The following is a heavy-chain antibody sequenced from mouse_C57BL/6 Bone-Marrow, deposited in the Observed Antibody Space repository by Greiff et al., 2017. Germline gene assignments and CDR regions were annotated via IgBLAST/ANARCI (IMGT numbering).Heavy chain of an antibody. CDR1: GYTFTSYW. CDR2: IHPNSGST. Sequence: VQLQQPGAELVKPGASVKLSCKASGYTFTSYWMHWVKQRPGQGLEWIGMIHPNSGSTNYNEKFKSKATLTVDKSSSTAYMQLSSLTSEDSAVYYCAREVIGDYDSFDYWGQGTTLTVSS. D-gene: IGHD2-4*01. J-gene: IGHJ2*01. CDR3: AREVIGDYDSFDY. V-gene: IGHV1-64*01.